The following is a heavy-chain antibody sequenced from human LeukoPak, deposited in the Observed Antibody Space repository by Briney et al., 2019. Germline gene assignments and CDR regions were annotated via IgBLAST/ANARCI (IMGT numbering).Heavy chain of an antibody. D-gene: IGHD2-8*01. J-gene: IGHJ4*02. CDR3: ARDLGYRTKCVCRTRFDY. CDR2: IKEDGSER. CDR1: AVIFGGHC. Sequence: GGSLRLSCEGSAVIFGGHCMNWVRQTPGKGLEWVASIKEDGSERQYVDSVKGRFSISRDNTKGSLFLQLNSLRAEDTAVYYCARDLGYRTKCVCRTRFDYWGQGTLVAVSS. V-gene: IGHV3-7*03.